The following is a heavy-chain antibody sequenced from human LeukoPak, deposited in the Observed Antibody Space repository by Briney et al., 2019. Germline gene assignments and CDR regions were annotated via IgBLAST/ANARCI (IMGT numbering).Heavy chain of an antibody. V-gene: IGHV3-74*01. Sequence: GGSLRLSCAASGFSFSSYWMHWVRQAPGKGLVWVSRISTDGRTTNYADSVKCRFTIPNDNAKNTLYLQMNSLRAEDTAVYYCAREEASSAAIDHWGEGTLVTVSS. CDR2: ISTDGRTT. CDR3: AREEASSAAIDH. CDR1: GFSFSSYW. J-gene: IGHJ4*02. D-gene: IGHD6-6*01.